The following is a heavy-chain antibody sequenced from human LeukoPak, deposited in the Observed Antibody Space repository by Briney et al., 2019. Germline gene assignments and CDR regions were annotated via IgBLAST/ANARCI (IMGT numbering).Heavy chain of an antibody. Sequence: SETLSLTCTVSGGSISSYYWSWIRQPPGKGLEWIGYIYYSGSANYNPFLKSRVTISVDTSKNQFSLKLSSVTAADTAVYYCARAKDTAMPRAFDIWGQGTMVTVSS. J-gene: IGHJ3*02. V-gene: IGHV4-59*01. CDR3: ARAKDTAMPRAFDI. CDR2: IYYSGSA. D-gene: IGHD5-18*01. CDR1: GGSISSYY.